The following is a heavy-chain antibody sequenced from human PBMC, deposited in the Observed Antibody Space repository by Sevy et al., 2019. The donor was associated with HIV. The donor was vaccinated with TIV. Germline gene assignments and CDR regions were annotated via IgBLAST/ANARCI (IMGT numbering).Heavy chain of an antibody. J-gene: IGHJ6*02. Sequence: SETLSLTCAVYGGSFSGYYWSWTRQPPGKGLEWIGEINHSGSTNYNPSLKSRVTISVDTSKNQFSLKLSSVTAADTAVYYCARGRYYGSGSYYSYYYYYGIDVWGQGTTVTVSS. D-gene: IGHD3-10*01. CDR2: INHSGST. CDR1: GGSFSGYY. V-gene: IGHV4-34*01. CDR3: ARGRYYGSGSYYSYYYYYGIDV.